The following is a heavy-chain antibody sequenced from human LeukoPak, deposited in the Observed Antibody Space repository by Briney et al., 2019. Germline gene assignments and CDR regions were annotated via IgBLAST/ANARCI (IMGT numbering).Heavy chain of an antibody. Sequence: PGRSLRLSCAASGFTFSSYAMHWVRQAPGKGLEWVAVISYDGSNKYYADSVKGRFTISRDNSKNTLYLQMNSLRAEDTAVYYCAMSLQWGPLKEVPFGYWGQGTLVTVSS. CDR1: GFTFSSYA. D-gene: IGHD1-26*01. CDR2: ISYDGSNK. V-gene: IGHV3-30*04. J-gene: IGHJ4*02. CDR3: AMSLQWGPLKEVPFGY.